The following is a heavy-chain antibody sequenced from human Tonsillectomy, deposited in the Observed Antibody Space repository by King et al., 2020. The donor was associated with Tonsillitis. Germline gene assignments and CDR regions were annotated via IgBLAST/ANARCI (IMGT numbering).Heavy chain of an antibody. V-gene: IGHV3-30*02. CDR1: GFTFSSYG. CDR2: IRYDGSNK. D-gene: IGHD3-9*01. J-gene: IGHJ6*02. Sequence: QLVQSGGGVVQPGGSLRLSCAASGFTFSSYGMHWVRQAPGKGLEWVAFIRYDGSNKYYADSVKGRFTISRDNSKNTLYLKINSLRAEDTAVYYCAKEKENFDWLSYYSYYYGMDVWGQGTTVTVSS. CDR3: AKEKENFDWLSYYSYYYGMDV.